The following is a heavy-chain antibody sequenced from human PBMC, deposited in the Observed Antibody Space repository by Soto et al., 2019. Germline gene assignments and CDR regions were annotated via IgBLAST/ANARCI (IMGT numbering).Heavy chain of an antibody. J-gene: IGHJ3*02. CDR2: IYNDGRT. Sequence: EVQVVESGGGLVQPGGSLRLSCAASGFNVSRNYMAWVRLAPGRGLEWVSFIYNDGRTADADSVKGRFIISKDHSKNTLSLQMNSLRVEDTAVYYCARITPIAMGDSFDIWGRGTAVIVSS. V-gene: IGHV3-66*01. D-gene: IGHD2-15*01. CDR1: GFNVSRNY. CDR3: ARITPIAMGDSFDI.